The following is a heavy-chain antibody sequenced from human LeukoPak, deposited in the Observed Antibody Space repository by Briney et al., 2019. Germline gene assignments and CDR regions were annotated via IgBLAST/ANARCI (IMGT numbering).Heavy chain of an antibody. D-gene: IGHD4-17*01. CDR1: GYTFTSYG. Sequence: APVNVSCKASGYTFTSYGISWVRQAPGQGLEWMGWISAYNGNTNFGQNLQGRVTMTTDTSTSTAYMELRSLRSDDTAVYYCARDHRGTVTYFDYWGQGTLVTVSS. CDR2: ISAYNGNT. CDR3: ARDHRGTVTYFDY. J-gene: IGHJ4*01. V-gene: IGHV1-18*01.